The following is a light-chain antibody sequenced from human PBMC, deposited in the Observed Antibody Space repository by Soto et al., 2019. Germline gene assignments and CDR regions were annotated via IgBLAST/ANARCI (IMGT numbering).Light chain of an antibody. J-gene: IGKJ4*01. CDR1: QDISNY. CDR2: AAS. CDR3: QKYNRAPLT. Sequence: DIQMTQSPSSLSASVGDTVTITCRASQDISNYLAWYQQKPGRVPKVLIYAASTLQSGVPSRFSAIGSGTYFTLTICSLQPEDVATYYCQKYNRAPLTFGGGTKVEIK. V-gene: IGKV1-27*01.